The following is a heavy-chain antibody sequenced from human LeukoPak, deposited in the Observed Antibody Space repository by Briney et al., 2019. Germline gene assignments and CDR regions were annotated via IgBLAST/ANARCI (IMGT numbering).Heavy chain of an antibody. CDR1: GFTFSSYS. CDR3: ATWPPGIAAAGTVDY. D-gene: IGHD6-13*01. J-gene: IGHJ4*02. V-gene: IGHV3-21*04. CDR2: ISSSSSYI. Sequence: SGGSLRLSCAASGFTFSSYSMNWVRQAPGKGLEWVSSISSSSSYIYYADSVKGRFTISRDNSKNTLYLQMNSLRAEDTAVYYCATWPPGIAAAGTVDYWGQGTLVTVSS.